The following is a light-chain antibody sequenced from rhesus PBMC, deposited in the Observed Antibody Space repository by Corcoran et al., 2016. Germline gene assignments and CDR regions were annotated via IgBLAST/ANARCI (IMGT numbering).Light chain of an antibody. CDR1: QGISSH. V-gene: IGKV1-32*01. J-gene: IGKJ4*01. CDR3: QQYNSLPLT. CDR2: YAD. Sequence: DIQMTQSPSSLSASIGDRVTITCRASQGISSHLNCYQQKPGKTPQVLIYYADRLESGVPSRFSGSGYGTEFTLTISSLQPDDVATYYCQQYNSLPLTFGGGTKVELK.